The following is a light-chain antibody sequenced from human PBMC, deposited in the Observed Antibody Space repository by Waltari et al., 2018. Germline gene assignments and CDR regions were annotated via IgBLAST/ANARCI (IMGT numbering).Light chain of an antibody. V-gene: IGLV2-11*01. Sequence: QSALTQPRSVSGSPGPSVTIPCTGTTSDVGGYNYVSWSQQHPGKAPKLMIYDVSKRPSGFPDRFSGSKSGNTASLTISGLQAEDEADYYCCSYAGSYTFWVFGGGTKLTVL. J-gene: IGLJ3*02. CDR3: CSYAGSYTFWV. CDR2: DVS. CDR1: TSDVGGYNY.